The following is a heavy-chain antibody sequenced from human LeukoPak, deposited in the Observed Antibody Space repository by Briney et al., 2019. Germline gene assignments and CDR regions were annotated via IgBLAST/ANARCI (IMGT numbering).Heavy chain of an antibody. V-gene: IGHV4-59*01. J-gene: IGHJ6*02. D-gene: IGHD3-3*01. Sequence: SETLSLTCTVSGGSINSYYWSWVRQPPGKGLEWIGYIYYSGTTNYNPSLKSRVTISVDTSKNQFSLKLSSVTAADTAVYYCARNPRSGYFPHSHYYGMDVWGQGTTVTVSS. CDR3: ARNPRSGYFPHSHYYGMDV. CDR1: GGSINSYY. CDR2: IYYSGTT.